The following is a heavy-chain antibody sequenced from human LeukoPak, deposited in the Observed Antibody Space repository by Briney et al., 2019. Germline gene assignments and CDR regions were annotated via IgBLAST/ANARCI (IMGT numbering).Heavy chain of an antibody. CDR1: GYTFTSYG. Sequence: GASVKVSCKASGYTFTSYGISWVRQAPGQGLEWMGWISAYNGNTNYVQKFQGRVTMTVDTSTNSAYMDLRSLTSDDTAVYYCTRDDGYSYRKGVDHFAYWGQGTLVTVSS. CDR3: TRDDGYSYRKGVDHFAY. V-gene: IGHV1-18*01. D-gene: IGHD5-18*01. J-gene: IGHJ4*02. CDR2: ISAYNGNT.